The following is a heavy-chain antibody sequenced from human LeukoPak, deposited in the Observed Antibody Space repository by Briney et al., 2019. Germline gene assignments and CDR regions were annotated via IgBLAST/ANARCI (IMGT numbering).Heavy chain of an antibody. J-gene: IGHJ6*03. CDR2: ISAYNGNT. CDR1: GYTFTSYG. CDR3: ARGGQYCGGDCFLGYYYMDV. Sequence: ASVKVSCKASGYTFTSYGISWVRQAPGQGLEWMGWISAYNGNTNYAQKLQGRVTMTTDTSTSTAYMELRSLRSDDTAVYYCARGGQYCGGDCFLGYYYMDVWGKGTTVTVSS. D-gene: IGHD2-21*02. V-gene: IGHV1-18*01.